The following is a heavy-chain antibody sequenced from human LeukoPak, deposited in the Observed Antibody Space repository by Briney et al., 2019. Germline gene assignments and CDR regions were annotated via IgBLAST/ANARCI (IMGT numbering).Heavy chain of an antibody. CDR1: GGSISSGGYS. Sequence: PSQTLSLTCAVSGGSISSGGYSGSWIRQPPGKGLEWLGYIFYTGSTNYNPSLKSRVTMSIDTSKNQFSLKLSSVTAADTAVYYCTRTYSSSSIDYWGQGALVTVSS. J-gene: IGHJ4*02. V-gene: IGHV4-61*08. CDR2: IFYTGST. D-gene: IGHD6-6*01. CDR3: TRTYSSSSIDY.